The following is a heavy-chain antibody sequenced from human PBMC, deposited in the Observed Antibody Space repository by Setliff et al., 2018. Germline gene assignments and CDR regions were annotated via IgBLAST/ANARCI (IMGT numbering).Heavy chain of an antibody. J-gene: IGHJ6*03. CDR2: INPSGEST. V-gene: IGHV1-46*01. CDR1: GYTFTTYY. D-gene: IGHD2-2*01. CDR3: ARGIIAYASWAPNKHAYYYYMDV. Sequence: ASVKVSCKASGYTFTTYYMHWVRQAPGQGLEWMGLINPSGESTVYAEKFQGRVSMTRDTSTNTVYMDLESLKSGDTAIYYCARGIIAYASWAPNKHAYYYYMDVWGNGTTVTVSS.